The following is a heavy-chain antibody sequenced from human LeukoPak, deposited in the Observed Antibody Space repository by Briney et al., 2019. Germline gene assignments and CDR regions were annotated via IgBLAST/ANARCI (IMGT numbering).Heavy chain of an antibody. CDR2: IYYSGST. CDR1: GGSISNYY. D-gene: IGHD6-13*01. CDR3: ARGVYIAAAQYGY. J-gene: IGHJ4*02. Sequence: SETLSLTCTVSGGSISNYYWSWIRQPPGKGLEWIGYIYYSGSTNYNPSLKSRVTISVDTSKNQFSLNLNSVTAADTAVYYCARGVYIAAAQYGYWGQGTLVTVSS. V-gene: IGHV4-59*01.